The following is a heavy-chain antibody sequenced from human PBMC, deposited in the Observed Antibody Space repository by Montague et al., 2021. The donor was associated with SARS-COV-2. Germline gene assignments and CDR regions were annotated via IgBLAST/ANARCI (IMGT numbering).Heavy chain of an antibody. CDR3: ARSYYYDSSGYYPDAFV. J-gene: IGHJ3*01. Sequence: SLRLSCAASGFTFSSSEMNWVRQAPGKGLEWVSYISSIGRTKYYPHPVKGRSTISRNNPKNSLYLQMNSLRAEDTAVYYCARSYYYDSSGYYPDAFVWGQGTMVTVSS. CDR2: ISSIGRTK. D-gene: IGHD3-22*01. V-gene: IGHV3-48*03. CDR1: GFTFSSSE.